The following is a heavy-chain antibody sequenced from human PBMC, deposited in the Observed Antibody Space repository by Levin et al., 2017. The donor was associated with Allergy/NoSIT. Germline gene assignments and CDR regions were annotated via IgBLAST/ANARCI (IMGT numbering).Heavy chain of an antibody. CDR3: VRGIVGSISAS. CDR2: ISSSSTTI. V-gene: IGHV3-48*02. CDR1: GFTFSSYS. Sequence: GGSLRLSCAASGFTFSSYSMNWVRQAPGKGLEWVSYISSSSTTIYYADSVKGRFSISRDNAENSLYLQMNSLGNADTALYYCVRGIVGSISASGGQGTLVTVSS. D-gene: IGHD1-26*01. J-gene: IGHJ4*02.